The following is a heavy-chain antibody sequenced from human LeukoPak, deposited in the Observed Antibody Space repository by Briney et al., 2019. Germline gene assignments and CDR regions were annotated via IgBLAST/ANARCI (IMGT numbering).Heavy chain of an antibody. CDR2: VYYGGST. CDR3: ARLWTGFSDSSGYHYLDY. Sequence: SETLSLTCAVSGASINDFYWTWIRQPPGKGLEWIGYVYYGGSTNYNPSLKSRVTISVDNSKNQFSLKLSSVTAADTAVYYCARLWTGFSDSSGYHYLDYWGPGTLVTVSS. J-gene: IGHJ4*02. V-gene: IGHV4-59*12. CDR1: GASINDFY. D-gene: IGHD3-22*01.